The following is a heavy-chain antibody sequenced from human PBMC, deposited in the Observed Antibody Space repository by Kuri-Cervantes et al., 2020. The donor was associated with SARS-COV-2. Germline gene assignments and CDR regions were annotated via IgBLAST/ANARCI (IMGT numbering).Heavy chain of an antibody. J-gene: IGHJ6*02. CDR1: GFTFSSYA. Sequence: GGSETSCAASGFTFSSYAMNWVRQAPGKGLEWVSSISSSSSYIYYADSVKGRFTISRDNAKNLLYLQMNSLRAEDTAVYYCARDSPDSSSWYYYYYGMDVWGQGTTVTVSS. D-gene: IGHD6-13*01. V-gene: IGHV3-21*01. CDR2: ISSSSSYI. CDR3: ARDSPDSSSWYYYYYGMDV.